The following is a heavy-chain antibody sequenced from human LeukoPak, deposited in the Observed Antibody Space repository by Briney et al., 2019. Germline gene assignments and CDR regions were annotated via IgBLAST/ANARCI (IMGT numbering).Heavy chain of an antibody. CDR2: IIWNSGSI. CDR1: GFTXXXYA. V-gene: IGHV3-9*01. D-gene: IGHD5-12*01. CDR3: AKEERGYSGYDSYYYYGMDV. Sequence: LSXAXXGFTXXXYAMHWVRQAPGKGLEWVSGIIWNSGSIGYADSVKGRFTISRDNAKNSLYLQMNSLRAEDTALYYCAKEERGYSGYDSYYYYGMDVWGQGTTVTVSS. J-gene: IGHJ6*02.